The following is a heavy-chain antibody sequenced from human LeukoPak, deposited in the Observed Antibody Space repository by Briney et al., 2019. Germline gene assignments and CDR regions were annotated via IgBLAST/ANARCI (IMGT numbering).Heavy chain of an antibody. CDR1: GYTFTSYG. J-gene: IGHJ5*02. V-gene: IGHV1-18*01. CDR3: ASHPLGYCSSTSCLVRVNWFDP. CDR2: ISAYNGNT. Sequence: ASVKVSCKASGYTFTSYGISWVRQAPRQGLEWMGWISAYNGNTNYARKLQGRVTMTTDTSTSTAYMELRSLRSDDTAVYYCASHPLGYCSSTSCLVRVNWFDPWGQGTLVTVSS. D-gene: IGHD2-2*01.